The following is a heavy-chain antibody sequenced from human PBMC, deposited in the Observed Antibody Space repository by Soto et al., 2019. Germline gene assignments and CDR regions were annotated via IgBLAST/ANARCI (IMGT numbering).Heavy chain of an antibody. J-gene: IGHJ4*02. CDR2: IYYSGST. Sequence: WSMISQPPVKGLEWIGYIYYSGSTYYNPSLKSRVTISVDTSKNQFSLKLSAVTAADTAVYYCDRYGDEWERATVVDYWGQGSLDTVSP. V-gene: IGHV4-30-4*01. D-gene: IGHD1-26*01. CDR3: DRYGDEWERATVVDY.